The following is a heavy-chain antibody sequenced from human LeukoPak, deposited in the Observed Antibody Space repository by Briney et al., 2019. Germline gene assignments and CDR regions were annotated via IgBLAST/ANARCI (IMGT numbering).Heavy chain of an antibody. D-gene: IGHD6-19*01. CDR1: GFIVSSNY. V-gene: IGHV3-53*01. J-gene: IGHJ1*01. CDR3: ARDLKPYSSGWSGLYFQH. Sequence: GGSLRLSCAASGFIVSSNYMGWVRQAPGKGLEWVSVIYTGGNSYYADSVKGRFTISRDNSKNTLYLQMNSLRAEDTAMYYCARDLKPYSSGWSGLYFQHWGQGTLVTVSS. CDR2: IYTGGNS.